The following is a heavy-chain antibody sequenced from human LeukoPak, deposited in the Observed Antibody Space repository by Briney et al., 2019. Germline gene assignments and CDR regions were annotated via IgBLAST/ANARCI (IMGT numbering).Heavy chain of an antibody. Sequence: AASVKVSCKASGYTFTSYGITWVRQAPGQGLEWMRWISAHNGKTNYAQKFQGRVTMTTDTYTRTAYMELRSLRSDDTAVYYCARGDVVVSAAVRFDPWGQGTLVTVSS. CDR3: ARGDVVVSAAVRFDP. V-gene: IGHV1-18*01. CDR2: ISAHNGKT. J-gene: IGHJ5*02. D-gene: IGHD2-2*01. CDR1: GYTFTSYG.